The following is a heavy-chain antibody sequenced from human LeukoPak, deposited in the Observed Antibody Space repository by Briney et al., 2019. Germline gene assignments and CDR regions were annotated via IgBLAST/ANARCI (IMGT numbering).Heavy chain of an antibody. D-gene: IGHD6-19*01. Sequence: SVKVSCKASGGTFSSYAISWVRQAPGQGLKWMGRIIPILGIANYAQKFQGRVTITADKSTSTAYMELSSLRSEDTAVYYCASYSSGWYGRFDYWGQGTLVTVSS. CDR1: GGTFSSYA. V-gene: IGHV1-69*04. CDR2: IIPILGIA. J-gene: IGHJ4*02. CDR3: ASYSSGWYGRFDY.